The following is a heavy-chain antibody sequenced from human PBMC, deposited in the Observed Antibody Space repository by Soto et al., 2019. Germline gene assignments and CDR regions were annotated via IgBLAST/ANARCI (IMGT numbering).Heavy chain of an antibody. CDR1: GYTFTSYA. CDR2: INAGNGNT. Sequence: ASVKVSFKASGYTFTSYAMHWLRQAPGQRLEWMGWINAGNGNTKYSQKFQGRVTITRDTSASTAYMELSSLRSEDTAVYYCARGQSSGSGWYGSEYFQHWGQGTLVTVSS. CDR3: ARGQSSGSGWYGSEYFQH. J-gene: IGHJ1*01. D-gene: IGHD6-19*01. V-gene: IGHV1-3*01.